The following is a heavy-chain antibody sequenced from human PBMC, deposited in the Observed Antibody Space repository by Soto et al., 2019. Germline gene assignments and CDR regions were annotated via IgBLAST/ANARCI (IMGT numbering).Heavy chain of an antibody. V-gene: IGHV3-23*01. CDR3: AYSSTPFDY. CDR1: GFTFSSYT. D-gene: IGHD6-13*01. Sequence: GGSLRLSCAASGFTFSSYTMHCVRQAPGKGLEWVSAISGSGGIKYYADSVKGRFTISRDNSKTTLYLQMNSLRAEDTAVYYCAYSSTPFDYWGQGTLVTVS. J-gene: IGHJ4*02. CDR2: ISGSGGIK.